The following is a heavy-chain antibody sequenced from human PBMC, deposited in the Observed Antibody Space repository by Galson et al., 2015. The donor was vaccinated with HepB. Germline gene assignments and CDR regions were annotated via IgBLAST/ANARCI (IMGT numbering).Heavy chain of an antibody. CDR2: ISSSSSYI. Sequence: SLRLSCAASGFTFSSYSMNWVRQAPGKGLEWVSSISSSSSYIYYADSVKGRFTISRDNAKNSLYLQMNSLRAEDTAVYYCGPSSSGWYVVDYWGQGTLVTVSS. CDR3: GPSSSGWYVVDY. J-gene: IGHJ4*02. V-gene: IGHV3-21*01. CDR1: GFTFSSYS. D-gene: IGHD6-19*01.